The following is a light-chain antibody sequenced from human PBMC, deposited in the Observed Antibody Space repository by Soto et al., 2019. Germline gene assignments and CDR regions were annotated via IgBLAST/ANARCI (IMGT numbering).Light chain of an antibody. V-gene: IGLV2-23*01. CDR3: CSYAGSGPFV. CDR1: SSDVGSYDL. Sequence: QSALTQPASVSGSPGQSITISCTGTSSDVGSYDLVSWYQPPPGKAPKLMIYEDTKRPSGISTRFSGPKSGNAASLTISGLQAEDEADYYCCSYAGSGPFVFGTGTKVTVL. CDR2: EDT. J-gene: IGLJ1*01.